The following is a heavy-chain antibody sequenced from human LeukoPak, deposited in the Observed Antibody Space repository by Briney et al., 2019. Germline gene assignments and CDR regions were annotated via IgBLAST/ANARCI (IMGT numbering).Heavy chain of an antibody. V-gene: IGHV3-33*08. Sequence: GRSLRLSCAASGFTFSNYAIHWVRQAPGKGLEWVAVIWFDGSNKYYADSVKGRFTISRDNSKNTLYLQMNSLRAEDTAVYYCARDRDWGCSYCSYWGQGTLVTVSS. D-gene: IGHD7-27*01. J-gene: IGHJ4*02. CDR3: ARDRDWGCSYCSY. CDR1: GFTFSNYA. CDR2: IWFDGSNK.